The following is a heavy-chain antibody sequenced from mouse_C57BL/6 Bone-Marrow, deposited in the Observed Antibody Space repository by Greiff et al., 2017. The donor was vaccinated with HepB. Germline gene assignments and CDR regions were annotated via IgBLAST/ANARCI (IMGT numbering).Heavy chain of an antibody. Sequence: QVHVQQPGAELVKPGASVKMSCKASGYTFTSYWINWVKQRPGQGLAWIGDIYPGSGSTNYNEKFKSKATLTVDTSSSTAYMQLSSLTSEDSAVYYCARNYYGIGNDYWGQGTTLTVSS. D-gene: IGHD1-1*01. CDR2: IYPGSGST. V-gene: IGHV1-55*01. CDR1: GYTFTSYW. J-gene: IGHJ2*01. CDR3: ARNYYGIGNDY.